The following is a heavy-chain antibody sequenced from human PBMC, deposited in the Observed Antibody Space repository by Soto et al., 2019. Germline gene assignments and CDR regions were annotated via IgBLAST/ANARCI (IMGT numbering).Heavy chain of an antibody. V-gene: IGHV4-4*02. D-gene: IGHD3-9*01. CDR3: ARMVRGILTGYRNWFDP. J-gene: IGHJ5*02. CDR2: IYHSGST. Sequence: SETLSLTCAVSGGSISSSNWWSWVRQPPGKGLEWIGEIYHSGSTNYNPSLKSRVTISVDTSKNHFSLKLSSVTAADTTVYYFARMVRGILTGYRNWFDPWGQGTLVTVSS. CDR1: GGSISSSNW.